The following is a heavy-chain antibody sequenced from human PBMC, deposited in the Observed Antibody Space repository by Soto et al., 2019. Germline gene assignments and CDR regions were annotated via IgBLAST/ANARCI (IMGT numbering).Heavy chain of an antibody. V-gene: IGHV4-59*01. CDR2: LYYGRSA. Sequence: QVQLQESGPGLVKPSETLSLTCAVSGDSISSYYCMWIRQPPGKGLESIGYLYYGRSANYNPSLKSRVTLSVDASTNQCSLTLSSMSAADPAVYYCALRSMAVVPEYWGQGTLVTVSS. D-gene: IGHD3-22*01. J-gene: IGHJ4*02. CDR3: ALRSMAVVPEY. CDR1: GDSISSYY.